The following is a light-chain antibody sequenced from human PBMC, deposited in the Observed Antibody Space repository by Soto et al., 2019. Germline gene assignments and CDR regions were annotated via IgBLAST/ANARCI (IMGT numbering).Light chain of an antibody. Sequence: QSVLTQPPSASATPGQRVTISCSGSSSNIGSNTVNWYQQLPGTAPKLLIYKSNQRPSGVPDRFSGSKSGTSASLAISGRQPEDEADYYCAAWDDSLNGRVFGGGTKLTVL. CDR2: KSN. CDR3: AAWDDSLNGRV. V-gene: IGLV1-44*01. J-gene: IGLJ3*02. CDR1: SSNIGSNT.